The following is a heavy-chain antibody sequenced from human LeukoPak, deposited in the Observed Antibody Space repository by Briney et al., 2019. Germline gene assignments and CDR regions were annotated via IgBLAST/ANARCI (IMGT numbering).Heavy chain of an antibody. Sequence: GGSLRLSCKGSGYSFATYWIGWVRQMPGKGLEWMGIIYPGDSDARYSPSFQGQVTISADKSISTAYLLWSSLKASDTAIYYCARHAGVGAAADSWGQGTPVTVSS. J-gene: IGHJ4*02. CDR2: IYPGDSDA. CDR1: GYSFATYW. V-gene: IGHV5-51*01. CDR3: ARHAGVGAAADS. D-gene: IGHD6-13*01.